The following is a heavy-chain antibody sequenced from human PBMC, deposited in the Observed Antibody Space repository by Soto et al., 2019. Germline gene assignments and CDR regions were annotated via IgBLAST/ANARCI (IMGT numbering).Heavy chain of an antibody. D-gene: IGHD2-15*01. J-gene: IGHJ6*02. Sequence: EVQLVESGGGVVQPGGSLRLSCAASGFTFSTYDMHWVRQATGKGLEWVSAIGAADDPYYSGSVKGGFTISRENAKSSLSLQRNSLRVGDTAVYYCARAYSGHMPRRADYYYAMDVCCPGTTVTVSS. CDR1: GFTFSTYD. V-gene: IGHV3-13*05. CDR2: IGAADDP. CDR3: ARAYSGHMPRRADYYYAMDV.